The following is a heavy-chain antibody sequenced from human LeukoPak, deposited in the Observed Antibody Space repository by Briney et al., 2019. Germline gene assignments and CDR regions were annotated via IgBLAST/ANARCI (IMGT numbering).Heavy chain of an antibody. Sequence: SETLSLTCTVYGGSISTYYWSWIRQPPGKGLEWLGYAYYSGSTNYNPSLKNRVTISEDTSKNQFSLKLSSVTAADTAVYYCARQVGYSYGYGFDYWGQGTLVTVSS. J-gene: IGHJ4*02. V-gene: IGHV4-59*08. CDR3: ARQVGYSYGYGFDY. CDR2: AYYSGST. CDR1: GGSISTYY. D-gene: IGHD5-18*01.